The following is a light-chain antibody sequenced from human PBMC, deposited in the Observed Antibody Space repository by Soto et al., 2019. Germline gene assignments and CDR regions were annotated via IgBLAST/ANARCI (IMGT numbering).Light chain of an antibody. CDR1: QIIISY. V-gene: IGKV1-39*01. J-gene: IGKJ5*01. Sequence: DIQMTQSPSSLSASVGDRVTITCRASQIIISYLNWYQQKPGKAPKVLIYAASNLQSGVPSRFTGSGSGTEFTLTISSLQSEDFAVYYCQQYNNWPPITFGQGTRLEIK. CDR2: AAS. CDR3: QQYNNWPPIT.